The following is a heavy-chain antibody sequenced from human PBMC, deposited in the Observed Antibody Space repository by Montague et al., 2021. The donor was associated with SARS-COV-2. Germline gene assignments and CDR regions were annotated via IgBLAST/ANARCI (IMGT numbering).Heavy chain of an antibody. CDR2: IYYTGST. CDR1: GGSISNSIYY. D-gene: IGHD5-18*01. CDR3: ARPGRGYSYGLDAFEV. V-gene: IGHV4-39*01. Sequence: SETLSLTCTVSGGSISNSIYYWGWNRQPPGKGLEWIGSIYYTGSTYYNPSLKSRVTISMNTSNNQFFLKLTSVTAADTAVYYCARPGRGYSYGLDAFEVWGQGTMVTVSS. J-gene: IGHJ3*01.